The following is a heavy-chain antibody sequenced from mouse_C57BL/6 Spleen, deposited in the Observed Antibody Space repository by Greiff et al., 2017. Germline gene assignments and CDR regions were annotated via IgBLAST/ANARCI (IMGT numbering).Heavy chain of an antibody. CDR1: GYSFTGYY. J-gene: IGHJ2*01. D-gene: IGHD2-4*01. V-gene: IGHV1-42*01. Sequence: EVQLQQSGPELVKPGASVKISCKASGYSFTGYYMNWVKQSPEKNLEWIGEINPSTGGTTYNQKFKAKATLTVDKSSSTAYMQLKSLTSEDSAVYYCARSDYALFDYWGQGTTLTVSS. CDR2: INPSTGGT. CDR3: ARSDYALFDY.